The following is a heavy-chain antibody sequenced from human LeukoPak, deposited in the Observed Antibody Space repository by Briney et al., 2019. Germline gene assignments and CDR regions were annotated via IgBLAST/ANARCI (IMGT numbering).Heavy chain of an antibody. CDR3: TTDRYGNAFDI. J-gene: IGHJ3*02. CDR1: GFTFSNAW. CDR2: IKSKTDGGTT. Sequence: GGSLRLSCAASGFTFSNAWLSWVRQAPGKGLEWVGRIKSKTDGGTTDYAAPVKGRFTISRDDSKNTLYLEMNSLKTEDTAVYYCTTDRYGNAFDIWGQGTMVTVSS. D-gene: IGHD3-16*02. V-gene: IGHV3-15*01.